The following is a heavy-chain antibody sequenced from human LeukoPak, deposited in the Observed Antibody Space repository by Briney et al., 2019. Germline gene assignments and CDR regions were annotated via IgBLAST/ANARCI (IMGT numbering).Heavy chain of an antibody. CDR3: AKDPGYSSGWSGEFDY. D-gene: IGHD6-19*01. J-gene: IGHJ4*02. V-gene: IGHV3-30*02. CDR1: GFTFSSYG. CDR2: IRYDGSNK. Sequence: GGSLRLSCAASGFTFSSYGMHWVRQAPGKGLEWVAFIRYDGSNKYYADSVKGRFTISRDNSKNTLYLQMNSLRAEDTAVYYCAKDPGYSSGWSGEFDYWGQGTLVTVSS.